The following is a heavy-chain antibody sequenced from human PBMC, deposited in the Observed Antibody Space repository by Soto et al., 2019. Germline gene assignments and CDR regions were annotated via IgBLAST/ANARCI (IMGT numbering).Heavy chain of an antibody. D-gene: IGHD6-13*01. CDR1: GFTFSSYG. CDR2: IWYDGSNK. J-gene: IGHJ4*02. V-gene: IGHV3-33*01. Sequence: QVQLVESGGGVVQPGRSLRLSCAASGFTFSSYGMHWVRQAPGKGLEWVAVIWYDGSNKYYADSVKGRFTISRDNSKNTLYRKMNSLRAEDTAVYYCARDAYSSSWYCDYGGQGPLVPVSS. CDR3: ARDAYSSSWYCDY.